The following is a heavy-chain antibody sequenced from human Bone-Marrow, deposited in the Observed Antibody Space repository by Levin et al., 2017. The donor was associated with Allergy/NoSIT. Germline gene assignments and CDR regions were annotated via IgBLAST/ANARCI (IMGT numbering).Heavy chain of an antibody. CDR3: ASQYSASSTWGY. CDR2: ISHSGTT. J-gene: IGHJ4*02. CDR1: GGSISTTSYY. D-gene: IGHD1-26*01. Sequence: MPGGSLRLSCTVSGGSISTTSYYWGWIRQPPGKGLEWIGSISHSGTTYYNPSLKSRVTMSVDTSKNQFSLNLPSVTADDTAVYFCASQYSASSTWGYWGQGTLVNVSS. V-gene: IGHV4-39*07.